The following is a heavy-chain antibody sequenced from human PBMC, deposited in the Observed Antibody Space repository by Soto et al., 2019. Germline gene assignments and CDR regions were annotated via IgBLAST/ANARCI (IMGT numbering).Heavy chain of an antibody. Sequence: QVQLVQSGAEVKKPGSSVKVSCKASGGTFSSYAISWVRQAPRQGLEWMGGIIPIFGTANYAQKFQGRVTITADESTSTAYMELSSLRSEDTAVYYCARARGVIPHYYYYGMDVWGQGTTVTVSS. CDR2: IIPIFGTA. J-gene: IGHJ6*02. CDR1: GGTFSSYA. D-gene: IGHD3-10*01. V-gene: IGHV1-69*01. CDR3: ARARGVIPHYYYYGMDV.